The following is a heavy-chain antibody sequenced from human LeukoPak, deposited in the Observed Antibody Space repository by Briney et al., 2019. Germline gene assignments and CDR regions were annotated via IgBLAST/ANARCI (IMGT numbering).Heavy chain of an antibody. CDR2: ISYDGSNK. V-gene: IGHV3-30*03. Sequence: SGGSLRLSCAASGFTFSSYGMHWVRQAPGKGLEWVAVISYDGSNKYYADSVKGRFTISRDNAWNSVHLQMRSLRAEDTAQYFCTRADCSGGTCRFDFWGQGTPVSVSS. J-gene: IGHJ4*02. CDR1: GFTFSSYG. CDR3: TRADCSGGTCRFDF. D-gene: IGHD2-15*01.